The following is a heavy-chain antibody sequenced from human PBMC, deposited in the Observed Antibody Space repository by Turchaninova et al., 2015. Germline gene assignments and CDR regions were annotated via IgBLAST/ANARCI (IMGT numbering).Heavy chain of an antibody. CDR1: GGSVSSSGYS. V-gene: IGHV4-61*08. D-gene: IGHD1-26*01. CDR3: ASYTGSYPRDAAFAI. J-gene: IGHJ3*02. Sequence: QVQLQESGPGLVTPSETLSLTCPVSGGSVSSSGYSWSWLRQPPGKGLEWIAYVNYIGSTNYNPSLKSRVTISLDTAKRQFSLKLSSVTAADTAVYYCASYTGSYPRDAAFAIWGQGTMVTVSS. CDR2: VNYIGST.